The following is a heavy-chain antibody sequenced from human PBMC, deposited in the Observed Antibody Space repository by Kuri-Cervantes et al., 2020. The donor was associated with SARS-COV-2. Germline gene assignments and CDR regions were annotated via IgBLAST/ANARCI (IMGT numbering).Heavy chain of an antibody. D-gene: IGHD3-22*01. CDR3: AKWGSGYFYYYYGMDV. CDR2: ISGSGSST. Sequence: GESLKISCAASGFTFSSYAMSWVRQAPGTGLEWVSAISGSGSSTYYADSVKGRFNISRDNSKNTPDLPLNSLRAEGTVVYACAKWGSGYFYYYYGMDVWGQGTTVTVSS. CDR1: GFTFSSYA. V-gene: IGHV3-23*01. J-gene: IGHJ6*02.